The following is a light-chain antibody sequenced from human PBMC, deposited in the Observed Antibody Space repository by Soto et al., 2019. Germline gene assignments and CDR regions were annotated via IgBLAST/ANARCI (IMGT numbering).Light chain of an antibody. Sequence: EIVMTQSPATLSVSPGERATVSCRASQSVSNNYLAWYQQKPGQAPRLLIYGASNRATGVPARFSGSRSGTEFTLTISSLQSADFAVYYCQQYNKWPSTFGQGTKVDIK. V-gene: IGKV3-15*01. CDR1: QSVSNN. J-gene: IGKJ1*01. CDR3: QQYNKWPST. CDR2: GAS.